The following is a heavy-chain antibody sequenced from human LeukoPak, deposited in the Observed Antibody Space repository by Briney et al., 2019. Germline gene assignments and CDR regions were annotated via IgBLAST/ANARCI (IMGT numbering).Heavy chain of an antibody. Sequence: GESLKISCKGSGYSFTSYWIGWVRQMPGKGLEWMGIIYPGDSDTRYSPSFQGQVTISADKSISTAYLQWSSLKASDTAMYYCARARGGPVHDYSNYLDYWGQGTLVTVSS. V-gene: IGHV5-51*01. J-gene: IGHJ4*02. CDR2: IYPGDSDT. D-gene: IGHD4-11*01. CDR3: ARARGGPVHDYSNYLDY. CDR1: GYSFTSYW.